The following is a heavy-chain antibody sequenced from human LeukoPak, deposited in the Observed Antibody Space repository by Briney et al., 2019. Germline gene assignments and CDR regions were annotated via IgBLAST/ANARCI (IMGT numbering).Heavy chain of an antibody. D-gene: IGHD6-19*01. J-gene: IGHJ3*02. CDR2: ISGSGGST. CDR3: AEVGYSSGGPFDI. CDR1: GFTFSSYA. Sequence: PGGSLRLSCAASGFTFSSYAMSWVRQAPGKGLEWVSAISGSGGSTYYADSVKGRFTISRDNSKNTLYLQMNSLRAEDTAVYYCAEVGYSSGGPFDIWGQGTMVTVSS. V-gene: IGHV3-23*01.